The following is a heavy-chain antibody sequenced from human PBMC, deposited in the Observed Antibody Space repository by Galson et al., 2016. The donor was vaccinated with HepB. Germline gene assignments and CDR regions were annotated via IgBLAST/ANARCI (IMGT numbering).Heavy chain of an antibody. CDR2: LYYDGRT. Sequence: SETLSLTCTVSGDSIRSSTYYWGWIRQPPGKGLQWIGTLYYDGRTYFNPSLKSRLSMSVDTSRSQFSLRLRSVTAADTAVYFCARLCCTGWDFGKLHYFGFWGQGALVTVSS. V-gene: IGHV4-39*07. CDR3: ARLCCTGWDFGKLHYFGF. J-gene: IGHJ4*02. D-gene: IGHD6-19*01. CDR1: GDSIRSSTYY.